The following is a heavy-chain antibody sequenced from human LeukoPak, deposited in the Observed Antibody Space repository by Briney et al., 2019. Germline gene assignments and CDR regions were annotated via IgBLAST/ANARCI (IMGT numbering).Heavy chain of an antibody. V-gene: IGHV3-64*01. J-gene: IGHJ6*03. Sequence: GGSLRLSCAASGFTFSSYAMQSVRQAPGKGLEYVSSISSNGVSTYYANSVKGRLAISRDNYKNPLYLQMGSLRAEDMAVYYCARSPSRGYYPYYYYYYMLVWGKGATVTVSS. CDR3: ARSPSRGYYPYYYYYYMLV. D-gene: IGHD3-22*01. CDR2: ISSNGVST. CDR1: GFTFSSYA.